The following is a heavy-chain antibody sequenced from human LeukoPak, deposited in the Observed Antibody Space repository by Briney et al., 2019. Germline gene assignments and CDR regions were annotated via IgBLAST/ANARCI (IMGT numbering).Heavy chain of an antibody. CDR2: IYYSGST. CDR3: ARHWSSSWYGYDWFDP. Sequence: PSETLSLTCTVSGGSISSGDYYWSWIRQPPGKGLEWIGYIYYSGSTYYTPSLKSRITISVDTSKNQFSLKLSSVTAADTAVYYCARHWSSSWYGYDWFDPWGQGTLVTVSS. D-gene: IGHD6-13*01. J-gene: IGHJ5*02. CDR1: GGSISSGDYY. V-gene: IGHV4-30-4*01.